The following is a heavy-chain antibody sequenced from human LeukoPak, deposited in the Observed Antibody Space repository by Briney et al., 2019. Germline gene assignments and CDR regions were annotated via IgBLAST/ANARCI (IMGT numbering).Heavy chain of an antibody. J-gene: IGHJ4*02. Sequence: PSETLSLTCTVSGGSISSYHWSWVRQPPEKGLEWIGYIYYSGSTNYNPSLKSRVTISVDTTKNQFSLQLTSVTAADTAVYFCTRGGSNFDYWGQGTLVTVSS. CDR2: IYYSGST. V-gene: IGHV4-59*01. CDR1: GGSISSYH. D-gene: IGHD3-10*01. CDR3: TRGGSNFDY.